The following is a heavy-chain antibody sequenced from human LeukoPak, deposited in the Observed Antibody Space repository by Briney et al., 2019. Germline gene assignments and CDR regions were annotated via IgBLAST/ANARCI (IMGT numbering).Heavy chain of an antibody. CDR2: IYYSGST. CDR3: ARGLRGAFDI. Sequence: SETLSLTCTVSGGSISSYYWSWIRQPPGKGPEWIGYIYYSGSTNYNPSLKSRVTISVDTSKNQFSLKLSSVTAADTAVYYCARGLRGAFDIWGQGTMVTVSS. J-gene: IGHJ3*02. V-gene: IGHV4-59*01. CDR1: GGSISSYY.